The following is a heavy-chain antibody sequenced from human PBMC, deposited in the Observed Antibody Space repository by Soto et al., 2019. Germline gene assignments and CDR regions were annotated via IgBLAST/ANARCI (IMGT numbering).Heavy chain of an antibody. Sequence: EVQVAESGGGLVQPGGSLRLSCVGSGFTFSDHYMDWVRQAPGKGLEWVGRSRDKSQSYTTSYAAPVKDRFTISRDDSKNSLYLQMNSLKTHDTAVYYCVRVIKGGTTSFDPWGQGTLVTVSS. J-gene: IGHJ5*02. CDR3: VRVIKGGTTSFDP. D-gene: IGHD1-1*01. CDR1: GFTFSDHY. V-gene: IGHV3-72*01. CDR2: SRDKSQSYTT.